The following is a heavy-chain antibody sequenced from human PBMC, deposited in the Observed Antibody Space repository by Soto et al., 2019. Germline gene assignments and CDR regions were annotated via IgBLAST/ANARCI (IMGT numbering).Heavy chain of an antibody. CDR2: ISGSGFKK. CDR1: GFIFENFG. D-gene: IGHD3-3*01. J-gene: IGHJ6*02. Sequence: GGSLRLSCAASGFIFENFGMSWVRQAPGKGLEWISYISGSGFKKYYADSVKGRFTISRDNSKNTLYLQMNSLRAEDTAVYYCARDPYYFCSGIEGADGMDVWGQGTTVTVSS. CDR3: ARDPYYFCSGIEGADGMDV. V-gene: IGHV3-23*01.